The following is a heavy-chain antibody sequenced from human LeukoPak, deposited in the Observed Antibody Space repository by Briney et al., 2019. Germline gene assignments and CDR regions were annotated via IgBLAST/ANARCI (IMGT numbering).Heavy chain of an antibody. D-gene: IGHD5-18*01. V-gene: IGHV4-39*07. CDR1: GGSISSSSYY. Sequence: PSETLSLTCTVSGGSISSSSYYWGWIRQPPGKGLEWIGSIYYSGSTYYNPSLKSRVTISVDTSKNQFSLKLSPVTAADTAVYYCARTRVGLPRSSFDYWGQGTLVTVSS. CDR2: IYYSGST. J-gene: IGHJ4*02. CDR3: ARTRVGLPRSSFDY.